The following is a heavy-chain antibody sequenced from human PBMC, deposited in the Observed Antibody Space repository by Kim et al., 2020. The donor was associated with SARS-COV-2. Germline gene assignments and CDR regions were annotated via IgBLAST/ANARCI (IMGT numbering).Heavy chain of an antibody. CDR3: ARGGYYDSSGYPYGGWFDP. J-gene: IGHJ5*02. D-gene: IGHD3-22*01. Sequence: SRVTISVDTSKNQFSLKLSSVTAADTAVYYCARGGYYDSSGYPYGGWFDPWGQGTLVTVSS. V-gene: IGHV4-34*01.